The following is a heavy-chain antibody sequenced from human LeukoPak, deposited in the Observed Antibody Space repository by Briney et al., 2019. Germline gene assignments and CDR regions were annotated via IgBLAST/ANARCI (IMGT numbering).Heavy chain of an antibody. J-gene: IGHJ4*02. CDR2: ISYDGSNK. D-gene: IGHD6-13*01. CDR1: GFTFSSYA. Sequence: PGGSLRLSCAASGFTFSSYAMHWVRQAPGKGLEWVAVISYDGSNKYYADSVKGRFTISRDNSKNTLYLQMNSLRAEDTAVYYCAKAKYSSRPNFFDYWGQGTLVTVSS. V-gene: IGHV3-30*04. CDR3: AKAKYSSRPNFFDY.